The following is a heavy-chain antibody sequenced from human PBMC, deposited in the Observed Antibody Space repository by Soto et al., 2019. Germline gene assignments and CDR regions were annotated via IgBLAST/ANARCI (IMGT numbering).Heavy chain of an antibody. Sequence: QVQLVQSGAEVKKPGSSVKVSCKASGGTFGSYAISWVRQAPGQGLEWMGGIIPIPGTANYAEKVQGRVTIAADESTSTAYRELSSLTSEDTAVYYCAKSQGSSTSLEIYYYYYYGIDVWGQGTTVTVSS. CDR3: AKSQGSSTSLEIYYYYYYGIDV. CDR2: IIPIPGTA. CDR1: GGTFGSYA. J-gene: IGHJ6*02. V-gene: IGHV1-69*01. D-gene: IGHD2-2*01.